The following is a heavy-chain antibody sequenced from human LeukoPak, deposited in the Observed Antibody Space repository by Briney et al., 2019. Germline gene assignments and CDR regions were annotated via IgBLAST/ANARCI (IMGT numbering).Heavy chain of an antibody. D-gene: IGHD3-3*01. CDR1: GGSISSGSYY. Sequence: SQTLSLTCTVSGGSISSGSYYWSWIRQPAGKGLEWIGRIYTSGSTNYNPSLKSRVTISVDTSKNQFPLKLSSVTAADTAVYYCARGYYDFWSGYSEYNWFDPWGQGTLVTVSS. CDR2: IYTSGST. J-gene: IGHJ5*02. CDR3: ARGYYDFWSGYSEYNWFDP. V-gene: IGHV4-61*02.